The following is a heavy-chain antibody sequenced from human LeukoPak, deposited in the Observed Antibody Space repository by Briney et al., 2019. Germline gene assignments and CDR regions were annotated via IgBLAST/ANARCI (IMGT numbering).Heavy chain of an antibody. D-gene: IGHD4-17*01. V-gene: IGHV1-24*01. J-gene: IGHJ4*02. CDR2: FDSEEYDT. CDR3: ATLEPEPGDFGGLAY. CDR1: GYTLTALA. Sequence: ASVKVSCKGSGYTLTALALHWVRQAPGKGFEWIGGFDSEEYDTIYAQKFQGRVTMTEDTSTDTAYMELSSLYFEDTAVYYCATLEPEPGDFGGLAYWGQGTLVTVSS.